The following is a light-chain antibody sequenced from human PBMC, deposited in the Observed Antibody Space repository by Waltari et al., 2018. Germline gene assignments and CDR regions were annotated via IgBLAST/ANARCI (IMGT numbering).Light chain of an antibody. Sequence: SYELTQPPSVSVSPGQTASITCSGANLEDKYVCWYQQKPGQSPVMVIYQDTRRPSEIPERFSGSSSGNTATLTISGTQAVDEADYYCQAWDSRTYVVFGGGTKLTVL. V-gene: IGLV3-1*01. CDR3: QAWDSRTYVV. CDR2: QDT. J-gene: IGLJ2*01. CDR1: NLEDKY.